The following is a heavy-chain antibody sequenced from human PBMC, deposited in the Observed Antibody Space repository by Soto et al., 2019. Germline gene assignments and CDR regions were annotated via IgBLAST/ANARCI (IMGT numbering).Heavy chain of an antibody. CDR3: ARDGYSGRSDGFDI. Sequence: QMQLVESGGGVVQPGGSLRVSCAASGFIFGAYTMHGVRQAPGKGLEWVAVISYDGNSERYTDPVKGRFIVSRDNSKSTMYLEMNSLRAEDTAVYYCARDGYSGRSDGFDIWGQGTMVTVSS. V-gene: IGHV3-30*14. J-gene: IGHJ3*02. CDR2: ISYDGNSE. CDR1: GFIFGAYT. D-gene: IGHD1-26*01.